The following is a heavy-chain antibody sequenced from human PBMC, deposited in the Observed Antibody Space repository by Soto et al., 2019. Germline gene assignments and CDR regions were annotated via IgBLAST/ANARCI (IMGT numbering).Heavy chain of an antibody. J-gene: IGHJ3*02. Sequence: GESLKISCKGSGYSFTSYWIGWVRQMPGKGLEWMGIIYPGDSDTRYSPSFQGQVTISADKSISTAYLQWSSLKASDTAMYYCARHRNNWNDERAYDAFDIWGQGTMVTVSS. V-gene: IGHV5-51*01. D-gene: IGHD1-20*01. CDR1: GYSFTSYW. CDR3: ARHRNNWNDERAYDAFDI. CDR2: IYPGDSDT.